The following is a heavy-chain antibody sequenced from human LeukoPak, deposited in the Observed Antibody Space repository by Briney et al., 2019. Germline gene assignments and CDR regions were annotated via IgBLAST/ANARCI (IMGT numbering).Heavy chain of an antibody. CDR2: ISDGSSAI. J-gene: IGHJ4*02. CDR1: GFTFSNYN. CDR3: ARETVGLDY. D-gene: IGHD4-23*01. Sequence: GGSLRLSCAASGFTFSNYNLNWVRQAPGKGLEWVSYISDGSSAIYYADSVRGRFTISRDNAKNSLYLQINSLRDEDTAVYYCARETVGLDYWGQGTLVTVSS. V-gene: IGHV3-48*02.